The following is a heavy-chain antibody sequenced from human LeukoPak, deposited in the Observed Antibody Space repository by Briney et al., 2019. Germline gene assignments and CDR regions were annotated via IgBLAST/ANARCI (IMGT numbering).Heavy chain of an antibody. D-gene: IGHD3-10*01. CDR3: AKSNGYGLVDI. CDR1: GVSISSYY. Sequence: PSETLSLTCTVSGVSISSYYWSWIRQPAEKGLEWIGRIYTSGSTNYNPSLKSRVTMSVDTSKNQFSLKLNSVTAADTAVYYCAKSNGYGLVDIWGQGTMVTVSS. V-gene: IGHV4-4*07. J-gene: IGHJ3*02. CDR2: IYTSGST.